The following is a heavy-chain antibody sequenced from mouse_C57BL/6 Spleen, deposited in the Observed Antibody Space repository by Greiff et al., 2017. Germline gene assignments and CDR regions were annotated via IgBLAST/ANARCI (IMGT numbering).Heavy chain of an antibody. CDR2: ISDGGSYT. CDR3: AGDKGSCVNAMDY. CDR1: GFTFSSYA. V-gene: IGHV5-4*03. J-gene: IGHJ4*01. Sequence: EVMLVESGGGLVKPGGSLKLSCAASGFTFSSYAMSWVRQTPEKRLEWVATISDGGSYTYYPDNVKGRFTISRDNAKNNLYLQMSHLKSEDTAMYYCAGDKGSCVNAMDYWGQGTSVTVSS.